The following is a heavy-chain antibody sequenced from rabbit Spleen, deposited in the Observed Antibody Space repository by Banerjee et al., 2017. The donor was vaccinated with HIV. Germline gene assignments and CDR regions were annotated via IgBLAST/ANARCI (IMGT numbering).Heavy chain of an antibody. CDR2: IAGSSSGFT. V-gene: IGHV1S40*01. CDR3: ARDTSNSFSSYGMDL. D-gene: IGHD1-1*01. CDR1: GVSFSSSSY. J-gene: IGHJ6*01. Sequence: QSLEESGGDLVKPGASLTLTCTASGVSFSSSSYLCWVRQAPGKGLEWIACIAGSSSGFTYSATWAKGRFTCSKTSSTTVTLQMTSLTVADTATYFCARDTSNSFSSYGMDLWGPGTLVTVS.